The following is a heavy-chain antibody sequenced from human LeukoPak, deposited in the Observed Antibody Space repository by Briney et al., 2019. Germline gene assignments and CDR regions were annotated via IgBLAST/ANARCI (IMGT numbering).Heavy chain of an antibody. Sequence: SETLSLTCTVSGGSISSSSYYWGWIRQPPGKGLEWIGSIYYSGSTYYNPSLKSRVTISVDTSKNQFSLKLSSVTAADTAVYYCARDHYYDSSGRYWYFDLWGRGTLVTVSS. CDR1: GGSISSSSYY. J-gene: IGHJ2*01. V-gene: IGHV4-39*01. D-gene: IGHD3-22*01. CDR2: IYYSGST. CDR3: ARDHYYDSSGRYWYFDL.